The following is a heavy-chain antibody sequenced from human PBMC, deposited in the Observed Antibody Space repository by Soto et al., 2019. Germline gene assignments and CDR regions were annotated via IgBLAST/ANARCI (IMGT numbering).Heavy chain of an antibody. J-gene: IGHJ6*02. CDR2: ISAYNGDT. V-gene: IGHV1-18*01. CDR1: AYTFTSYG. CDR3: AXXXXXXXXXXXXXXXXV. Sequence: QVQLVQSGAEVKKPGASVKVSCKASAYTFTSYGISWVRQAPGQGLEWMGWISAYNGDTNYAQKFQGRVTMTTETSPSTADMELRSLKSDDTAVYYCAXXXXXXXXXXXXXXXXVXGQGXTVTVSS.